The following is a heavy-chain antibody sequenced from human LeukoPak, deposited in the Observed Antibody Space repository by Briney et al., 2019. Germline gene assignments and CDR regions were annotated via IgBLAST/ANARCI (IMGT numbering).Heavy chain of an antibody. V-gene: IGHV3-11*06. J-gene: IGHJ3*02. CDR3: ARTLAGPPRWDNFDI. Sequence: GGSLRLSCAASGFTFSDYYMSWIRQAPGKGLEWVSYISSSSSYTNYADSVKGRFTISRDNAKNSLYLQMNSLRAEDTAVYFCARTLAGPPRWDNFDIWGQGTMVTVSS. CDR2: ISSSSSYT. D-gene: IGHD4-23*01. CDR1: GFTFSDYY.